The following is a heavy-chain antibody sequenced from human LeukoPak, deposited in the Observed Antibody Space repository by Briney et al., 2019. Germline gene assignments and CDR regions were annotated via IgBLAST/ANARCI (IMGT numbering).Heavy chain of an antibody. D-gene: IGHD2-2*03. Sequence: KSSETLSLTCAVYGGSFSGYYWSWIRQPAGKGLEWIGRIYTSGSTNYNPSLKSRVTISVDTSKNQFSLKLSSVTAADTAVYYCARDLDIWGQGTLVTVSS. V-gene: IGHV4-4*07. J-gene: IGHJ4*02. CDR2: IYTSGST. CDR3: ARDLDI. CDR1: GGSFSGYY.